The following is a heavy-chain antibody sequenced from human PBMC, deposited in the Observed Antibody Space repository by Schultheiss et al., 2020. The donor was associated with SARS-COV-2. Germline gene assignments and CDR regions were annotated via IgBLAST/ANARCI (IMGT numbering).Heavy chain of an antibody. V-gene: IGHV1-3*01. CDR1: GYTFTSYA. CDR2: INAGNGNT. J-gene: IGHJ5*02. CDR3: ARDRGDCGGGSCGWFDP. Sequence: ASVKVSWKASGYTFTSYAMHWVRQAPGQRLEWMGWINAGNGNTNYAQKLQGRVTITADESTSTAYMELSSLRSEDTAVYYCARDRGDCGGGSCGWFDPWGQGTLVTVSS. D-gene: IGHD2-15*01.